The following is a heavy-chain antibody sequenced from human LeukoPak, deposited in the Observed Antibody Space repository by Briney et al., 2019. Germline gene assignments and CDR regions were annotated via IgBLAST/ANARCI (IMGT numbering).Heavy chain of an antibody. CDR2: IYHGGST. Sequence: SETLSLTCTISGYSISSGYYWGWIRRPPGKGLEWIGSIYHGGSTYYNPSLKSRVTISLDASENQFSLKLSSVTAADTAVYYCARDLYSSGWGYFDYWGQGTLVTVSS. CDR3: ARDLYSSGWGYFDY. J-gene: IGHJ4*02. D-gene: IGHD6-19*01. CDR1: GYSISSGYY. V-gene: IGHV4-38-2*02.